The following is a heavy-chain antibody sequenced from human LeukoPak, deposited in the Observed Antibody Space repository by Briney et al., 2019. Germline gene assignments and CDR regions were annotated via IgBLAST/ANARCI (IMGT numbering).Heavy chain of an antibody. CDR2: ISGSGGST. D-gene: IGHD3-9*01. J-gene: IGHJ4*02. V-gene: IGHV3-23*01. Sequence: GGSLRLSCAASGFTFSSYAMSWVRQAPGKGLEWVSAISGSGGSTYYADSVKGRFTISRDNSKNTLYLQMSSLRAEDTAVYYCAKEDKYYDILTGYYSSYYFDYWGQGTLVTVSS. CDR1: GFTFSSYA. CDR3: AKEDKYYDILTGYYSSYYFDY.